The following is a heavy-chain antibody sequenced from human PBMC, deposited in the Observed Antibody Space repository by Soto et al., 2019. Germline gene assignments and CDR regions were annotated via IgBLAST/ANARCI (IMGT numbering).Heavy chain of an antibody. J-gene: IGHJ4*02. D-gene: IGHD3-22*01. V-gene: IGHV3-21*06. CDR1: GFTVSINY. CDR2: ITSRSSFI. Sequence: GGSLRLCCAASGFTVSINYMNWVRQAPGKGLEWVSSITSRSSFIYYAESVKGRFTISRDNAKNSLYLQMNSLRAEDTAVYYCASAYYSHSSGYSGYWGLGT. CDR3: ASAYYSHSSGYSGY.